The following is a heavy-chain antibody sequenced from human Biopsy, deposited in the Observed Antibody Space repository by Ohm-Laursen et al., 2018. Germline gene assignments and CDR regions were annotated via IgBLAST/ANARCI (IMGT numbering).Heavy chain of an antibody. J-gene: IGHJ4*02. D-gene: IGHD3-10*01. Sequence: SLRLSCAAPGFTVSSNYMSWIRQAPGKGLEWLSYISGSGTTIFYADSVKGRFTVSRDNAKNSLYLQMNSLTVEDTAVYYCARDGAGSYHDYWGQGTLVTVSS. CDR2: ISGSGTTI. CDR3: ARDGAGSYHDY. CDR1: GFTVSSNY. V-gene: IGHV3-11*01.